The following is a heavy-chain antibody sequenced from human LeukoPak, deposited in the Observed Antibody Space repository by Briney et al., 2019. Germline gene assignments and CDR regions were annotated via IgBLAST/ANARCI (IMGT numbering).Heavy chain of an antibody. J-gene: IGHJ3*02. Sequence: VASVKVSFKASGFTFTSSAVQWVRQARGQRLEWIGWIVVGSGNTNYAQKFQERVIITRDMSTSTAYMELSSLRSEDTAVYYCAADSGYYSDAFDIWGQGTMVTVSS. CDR3: AADSGYYSDAFDI. D-gene: IGHD3-22*01. CDR1: GFTFTSSA. CDR2: IVVGSGNT. V-gene: IGHV1-58*01.